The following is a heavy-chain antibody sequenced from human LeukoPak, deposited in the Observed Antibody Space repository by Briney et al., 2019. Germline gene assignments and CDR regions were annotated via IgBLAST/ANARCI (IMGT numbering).Heavy chain of an antibody. V-gene: IGHV3-23*01. Sequence: GGSLRLSCAASGSIPFNSYSMSWVRQAPGKGLEWVSAITSSGETTYYADSVKGRFTISRDNSKNMVYLQMNSLRAEDAATYYCAKMHGYFDYWGQGSLVTVSS. CDR2: ITSSGETT. CDR1: GSIPFNSYS. J-gene: IGHJ4*02. CDR3: AKMHGYFDY.